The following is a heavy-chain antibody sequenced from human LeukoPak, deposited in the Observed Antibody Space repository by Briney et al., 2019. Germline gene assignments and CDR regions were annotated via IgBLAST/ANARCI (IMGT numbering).Heavy chain of an antibody. D-gene: IGHD6-13*01. V-gene: IGHV7-4-1*02. CDR1: GYTFTSYD. CDR2: INTNTGNP. Sequence: GASVKVSCKASGYTFTSYDINWVRQATGQGLEWMGWINTNTGNPTYAQGFTGRFVFSLDTSVSTAYLQISSLKAEDTAVYYCASAAGTTFYYYYYMDVWGKGTTVTVSS. CDR3: ASAAGTTFYYYYYMDV. J-gene: IGHJ6*03.